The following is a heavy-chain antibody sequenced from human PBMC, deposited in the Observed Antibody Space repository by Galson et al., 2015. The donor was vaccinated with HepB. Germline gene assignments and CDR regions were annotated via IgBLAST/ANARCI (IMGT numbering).Heavy chain of an antibody. D-gene: IGHD3-3*01. CDR3: ARDRRDFWSGYYGDY. CDR2: IKQDGSEK. V-gene: IGHV3-7*01. Sequence: SLRLSCAASGFTFSSYWMSWVRQAPGKGLEWVANIKQDGSEKYYVDSVKGRFTISRDNAKNSLYLQMNSLRAEDTAVYYCARDRRDFWSGYYGDYWGQGTLVTVSS. CDR1: GFTFSSYW. J-gene: IGHJ4*02.